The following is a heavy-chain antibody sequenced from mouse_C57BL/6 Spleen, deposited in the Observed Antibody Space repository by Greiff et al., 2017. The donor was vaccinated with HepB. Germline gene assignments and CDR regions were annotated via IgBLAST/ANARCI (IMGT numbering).Heavy chain of an antibody. CDR2: IRNKANGYTT. Sequence: DVKLQASGGGLVQPGGSLSLSCAASGFTFTDYYMSWVRQPPGKALEWLGFIRNKANGYTTEYSASVKGRFTISRDNSQSILYLQMNALRAEDSATYYCARYRGHHYYGSSPPYAMDYWGQGTSVTVSS. D-gene: IGHD1-1*01. CDR1: GFTFTDYY. CDR3: ARYRGHHYYGSSPPYAMDY. J-gene: IGHJ4*01. V-gene: IGHV7-3*01.